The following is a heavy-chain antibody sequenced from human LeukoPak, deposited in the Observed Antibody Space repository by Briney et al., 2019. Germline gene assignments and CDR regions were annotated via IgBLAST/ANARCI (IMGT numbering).Heavy chain of an antibody. CDR1: GFALSSYS. Sequence: GGSLRLSCAASGFALSSYSMHWVRQAPGKGLEFVSAISRNGRNTYYANSVKGRFTISRDISKNTLYLQMGSLRPEDMAVYYCARVDSGSACASWGQGILVTVSS. CDR3: ARVDSGSACAS. CDR2: ISRNGRNT. J-gene: IGHJ1*01. V-gene: IGHV3-64*01. D-gene: IGHD6-19*01.